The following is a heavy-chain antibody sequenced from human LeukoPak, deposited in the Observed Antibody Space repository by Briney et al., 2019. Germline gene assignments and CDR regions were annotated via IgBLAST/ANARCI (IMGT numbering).Heavy chain of an antibody. CDR3: AKGLGGSPSPDYYFDY. CDR1: GFTFSSYG. CDR2: IWYDGSNK. J-gene: IGHJ4*02. V-gene: IGHV3-33*06. Sequence: PGRSLRLSCAASGFTFSSYGMHWVRQAPGKGLEWVTVIWYDGSNKYYADSVKGRFTISRDNSKNTLYLQMNSLRAEDTAVYYCAKGLGGSPSPDYYFDYWGQGTLVTVSS. D-gene: IGHD6-6*01.